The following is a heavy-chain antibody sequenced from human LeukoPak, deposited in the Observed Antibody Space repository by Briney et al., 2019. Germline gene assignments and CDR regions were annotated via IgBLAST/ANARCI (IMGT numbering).Heavy chain of an antibody. Sequence: GESLKISCKGSGYSFTSYWIGWVRQMPGKGLEWMGTIYPGDSDTRYSPSFQGQVTISADKSISTAYLQWSSLKASDTAMYYCARSSPYSSSWYWFDPWGQGTLVTVSS. CDR3: ARSSPYSSSWYWFDP. D-gene: IGHD6-13*01. CDR2: IYPGDSDT. V-gene: IGHV5-51*01. J-gene: IGHJ5*02. CDR1: GYSFTSYW.